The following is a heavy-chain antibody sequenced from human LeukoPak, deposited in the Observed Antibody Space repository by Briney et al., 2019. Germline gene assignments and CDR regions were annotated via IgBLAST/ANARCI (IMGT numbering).Heavy chain of an antibody. J-gene: IGHJ4*02. Sequence: SVKVSCKASGGTFSSYAISWVRQAPGQGLEWMGGIIPIFGTANYAQKFQGRVTITADESTSTAYMELSSLRSEDTAVYYCARDANIYDFWSGYYMDYYFDYWGQGTLVTVSS. CDR3: ARDANIYDFWSGYYMDYYFDY. V-gene: IGHV1-69*13. D-gene: IGHD3-3*01. CDR2: IIPIFGTA. CDR1: GGTFSSYA.